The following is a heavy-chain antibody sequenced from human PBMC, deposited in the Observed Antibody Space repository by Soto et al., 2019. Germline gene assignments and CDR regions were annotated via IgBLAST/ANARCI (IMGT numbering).Heavy chain of an antibody. J-gene: IGHJ4*02. CDR3: ARDTPPTDY. Sequence: QVQLVQSGAEVKKPGASVKVSCKTSGYTFTSYHISWVRQAPGQGLEWMGWISAYNTNTNYAQKFQGRVTMTTDTITSPGYMELRSLRSDDTAVYYCARDTPPTDYWGQGTLVTVSS. CDR1: GYTFTSYH. V-gene: IGHV1-18*01. CDR2: ISAYNTNT.